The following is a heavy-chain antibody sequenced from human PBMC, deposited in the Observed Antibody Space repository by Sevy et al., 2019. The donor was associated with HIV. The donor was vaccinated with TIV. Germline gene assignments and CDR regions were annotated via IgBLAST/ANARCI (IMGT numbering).Heavy chain of an antibody. CDR1: GDSVTNYY. CDR2: IYTSGNT. V-gene: IGHV4-4*07. Sequence: SETLSLNCTVSGDSVTNYYWNWIRQPAGKGLEWIGRIYTSGNTNSGNTNYNPSLKSRVTMSVDTSKNRFSLKLTSVTAADTAVYYCASGRGYSYSLYYWGQGTVVTVSS. CDR3: ASGRGYSYSLYY. J-gene: IGHJ4*02. D-gene: IGHD2-2*03.